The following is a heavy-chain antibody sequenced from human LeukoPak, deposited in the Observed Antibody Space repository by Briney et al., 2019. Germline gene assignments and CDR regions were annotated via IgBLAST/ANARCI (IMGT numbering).Heavy chain of an antibody. CDR1: GGSISSYY. V-gene: IGHV4-59*01. Sequence: SETLSLTCTVSGGSISSYYWSWIRQPPAKGLEWIGYIYYSGSTNYNPSLKSRVTISVDTSKNQFSLKLSSVTAADTAVYYCARVDPDSSSTLEVFDYWGQGTLVTVSS. CDR2: IYYSGST. D-gene: IGHD6-6*01. J-gene: IGHJ4*02. CDR3: ARVDPDSSSTLEVFDY.